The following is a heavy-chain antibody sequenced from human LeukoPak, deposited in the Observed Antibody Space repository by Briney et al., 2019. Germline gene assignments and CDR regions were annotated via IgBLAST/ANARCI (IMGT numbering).Heavy chain of an antibody. Sequence: GGSLRLSCAASGFTFSSYSMNWVRQAPGKGLEWVSSISSSSRYIYYADSVKGRFTISRDNSKNTLYLQMNSLRAEDTAVYYCARELEYYYDSSGSSSFDYWGQGTLVTVSS. CDR1: GFTFSSYS. CDR2: ISSSSRYI. J-gene: IGHJ4*02. V-gene: IGHV3-21*01. CDR3: ARELEYYYDSSGSSSFDY. D-gene: IGHD3-22*01.